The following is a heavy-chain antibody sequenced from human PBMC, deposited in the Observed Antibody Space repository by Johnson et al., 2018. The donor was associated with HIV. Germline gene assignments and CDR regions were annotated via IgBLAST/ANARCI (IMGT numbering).Heavy chain of an antibody. CDR1: GFTFSDYY. Sequence: QVQLVESGGGLVKPGGSLRLSCAASGFTFSDYYMTWIRQAPGKGLEWLSFISSSGDILRYADSMKGRFTISRDNAKNSLILQMNSLWDEETAGYYCSRRTVTALFDIWGQGTMVTVSS. V-gene: IGHV3-11*04. CDR3: SRRTVTALFDI. CDR2: ISSSGDIL. D-gene: IGHD4-17*01. J-gene: IGHJ3*02.